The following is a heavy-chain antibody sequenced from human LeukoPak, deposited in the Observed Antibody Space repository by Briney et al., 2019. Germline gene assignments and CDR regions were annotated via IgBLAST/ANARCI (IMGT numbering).Heavy chain of an antibody. CDR2: ISYDGSNK. D-gene: IGHD4-17*01. Sequence: GGSLRLSCAASGFTFSSYAMHWVRRAPGKGLEWVAVISYDGSNKYYADSVKGRFTISRDNSKNTLYLQMNSLRAEDTAVYYCASYGAPGVDYWGQGTLVTVSS. CDR1: GFTFSSYA. J-gene: IGHJ4*02. CDR3: ASYGAPGVDY. V-gene: IGHV3-30*04.